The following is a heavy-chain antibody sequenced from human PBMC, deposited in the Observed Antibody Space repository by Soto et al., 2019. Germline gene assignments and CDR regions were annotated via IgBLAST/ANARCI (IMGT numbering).Heavy chain of an antibody. CDR2: ISAYNGNT. CDR1: GYTFTSNG. V-gene: IGHV1-18*01. D-gene: IGHD2-21*02. Sequence: QVQLVQSGAEVKKPGASMKVSCKASGYTFTSNGISWVRQAPGQGLEWMGRISAYNGNTNYAQKLQGRVTMTTDTSTSTAYMELRSLRSDDTAVYYCARDLAYCGGDCYPIDYWGQRTLVTVSS. J-gene: IGHJ4*02. CDR3: ARDLAYCGGDCYPIDY.